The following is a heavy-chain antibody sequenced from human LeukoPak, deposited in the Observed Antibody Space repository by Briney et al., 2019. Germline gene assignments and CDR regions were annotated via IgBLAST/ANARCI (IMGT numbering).Heavy chain of an antibody. D-gene: IGHD3-10*01. CDR1: GFTFSSYS. Sequence: GGSLRLSCAASGFTFSSYSMNWVRQAPGKGLGWVSSISSSSSYIYYADSVKGRFTISRDNAKNSLYLQMNSLRAEDTAVYYCASYGSGSYEKKVARQYDYWGQGTLVTVSS. CDR3: ASYGSGSYEKKVARQYDY. J-gene: IGHJ4*02. CDR2: ISSSSSYI. V-gene: IGHV3-21*01.